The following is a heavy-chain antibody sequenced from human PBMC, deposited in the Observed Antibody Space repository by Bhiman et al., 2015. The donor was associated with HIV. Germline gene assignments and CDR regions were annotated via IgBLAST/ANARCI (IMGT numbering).Heavy chain of an antibody. J-gene: IGHJ5*02. CDR2: ISSSSYYI. CDR3: ARGSSSSLSAERFDP. D-gene: IGHD6-6*01. Sequence: EVQLVESGGGLVKPGGSLRLSCAASGFTFSSHSMTWVRQAPGKGLEWVSSISSSSYYIYYADSVKGRFTISRDNAKNSLYLQMNSLRAEDTAVYYCARGSSSSLSAERFDPWGQGTLVTVSS. CDR1: GFTFSSHS. V-gene: IGHV3-21*01.